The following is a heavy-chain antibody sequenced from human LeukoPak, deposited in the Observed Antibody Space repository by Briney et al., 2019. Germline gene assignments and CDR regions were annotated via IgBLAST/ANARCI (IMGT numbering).Heavy chain of an antibody. V-gene: IGHV4-38-2*01. CDR2: VYHSGST. Sequence: PSETLSLTCAVSGYSISSGYYWGWIRQPPGKGLEWIGSVYHSGSTYYNPSLKSRVTISVDTSKNQFSLKLSSVTAADTAVYYCARGSRRKGRAPNWFDPWGQGTLVTVSS. J-gene: IGHJ5*02. D-gene: IGHD1-14*01. CDR1: GYSISSGYY. CDR3: ARGSRRKGRAPNWFDP.